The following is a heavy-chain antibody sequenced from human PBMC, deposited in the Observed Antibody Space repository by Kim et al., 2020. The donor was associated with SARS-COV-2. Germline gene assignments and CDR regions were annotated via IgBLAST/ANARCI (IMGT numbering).Heavy chain of an antibody. Sequence: SETLSLTCTVSGGSISRYYWSWIRQPPGKGLEWIGYIYYSGSTNYNPSLKSRVTISVDTSKKQFSLKLSSVTAADTAVYFCARHRPYGSGSPVYGMDVWGQGTTVTVSS. CDR3: ARHRPYGSGSPVYGMDV. D-gene: IGHD3-10*01. V-gene: IGHV4-59*08. CDR1: GGSISRYY. CDR2: IYYSGST. J-gene: IGHJ6*02.